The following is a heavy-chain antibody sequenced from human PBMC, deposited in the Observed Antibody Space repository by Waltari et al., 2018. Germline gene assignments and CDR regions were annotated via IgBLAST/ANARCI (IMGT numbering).Heavy chain of an antibody. D-gene: IGHD3-10*01. V-gene: IGHV3-20*04. CDR2: INWSGSGT. J-gene: IGHJ5*02. CDR3: RDVRGP. CDR1: GFTFDDYG. Sequence: EVQLVESGGGEIRPGGSLRLSCAASGFTFDDYGMGWVRQAPGKGLEWVSLINWSGSGTDYADSVKGRFTISRDDSKDTLFLQMNSLNTEDTAVYYCRDVRGPWGQGTLVTVSS.